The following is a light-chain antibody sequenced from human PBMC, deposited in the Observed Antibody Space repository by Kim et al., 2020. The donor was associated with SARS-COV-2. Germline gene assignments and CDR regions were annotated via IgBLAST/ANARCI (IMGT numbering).Light chain of an antibody. V-gene: IGKV3-15*01. J-gene: IGKJ4*01. Sequence: SPGERAALSCRASQGVDTSLAWYQHKPGQTPKLLIYHASIRASGTPARFSASGSGTEFTLTISSLQSEDFAVYYCQQYNIWPPLTFGGGTKVDIK. CDR3: QQYNIWPPLT. CDR1: QGVDTS. CDR2: HAS.